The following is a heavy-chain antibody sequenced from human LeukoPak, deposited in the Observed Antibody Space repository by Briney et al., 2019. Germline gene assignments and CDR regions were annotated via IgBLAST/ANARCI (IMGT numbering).Heavy chain of an antibody. Sequence: GGSLRLSCAVSGITLSNYGMSWVRQAPGKGLEWVAGLSVSGGGTNSADSVQGRFTISRDNPKNTLYLQMNSLRAEDTAVYFCAKRGVVIRVFLVGFHKEAYYFDSWGQGALVTVSS. CDR3: AKRGVVIRVFLVGFHKEAYYFDS. V-gene: IGHV3-23*01. CDR2: LSVSGGGT. J-gene: IGHJ4*02. CDR1: GITLSNYG. D-gene: IGHD3-10*01.